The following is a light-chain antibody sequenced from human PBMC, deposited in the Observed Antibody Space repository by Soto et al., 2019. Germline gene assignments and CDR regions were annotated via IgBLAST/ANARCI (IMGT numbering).Light chain of an antibody. V-gene: IGKV1-6*01. CDR3: LQDYNYPLT. Sequence: AIQMTQSPSSLSASVGDRVTITCRASQGIGNDLGWYQQKPGKAPNLLIYAASSLQSGVPSRFSGSGSGTDFILTISSLQPEDFATYYCLQDYNYPLTFGGGTKVEIK. CDR1: QGIGND. CDR2: AAS. J-gene: IGKJ4*01.